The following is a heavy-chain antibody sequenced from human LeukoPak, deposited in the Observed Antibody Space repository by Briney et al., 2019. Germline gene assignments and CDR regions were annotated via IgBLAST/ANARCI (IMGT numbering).Heavy chain of an antibody. D-gene: IGHD2-21*01. CDR1: GGTFSSYA. CDR3: ARDSSEFRSLIPH. J-gene: IGHJ1*01. V-gene: IGHV1-69*13. Sequence: GASVKVSCKASGGTFSSYAISWVRQAPGQGLEWMGGIIPIFGTAKYAQQFQGRVTITADESTSTAYMELSSLRSEDTAVYYCARDSSEFRSLIPHWGQGTLVTVSS. CDR2: IIPIFGTA.